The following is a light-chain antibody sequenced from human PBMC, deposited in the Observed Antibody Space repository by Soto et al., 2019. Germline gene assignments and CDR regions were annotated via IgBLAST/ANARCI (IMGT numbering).Light chain of an antibody. Sequence: LVLTQSPATLSSSPWTTSASSCSAMQSVSSNVAWHQQKPGQAPRLLIYDASNRATGIPARFSGSGSGTDFTPTISSLEPEDFAVYYCQQRSNWPLTFGGGTKVDIK. J-gene: IGKJ4*01. CDR2: DAS. CDR1: QSVSSN. V-gene: IGKV3-11*01. CDR3: QQRSNWPLT.